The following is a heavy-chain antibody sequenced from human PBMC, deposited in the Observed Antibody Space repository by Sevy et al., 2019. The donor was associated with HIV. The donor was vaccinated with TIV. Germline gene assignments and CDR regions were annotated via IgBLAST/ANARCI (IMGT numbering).Heavy chain of an antibody. Sequence: ASVKVSCKASGYTFTSYGISWVRQAPGQGLEWMGWISAYNGNTNYAQMLQGRVTMTTDTSTSTAYMELRSLGSDDTAVYYCARDGYYYDSSGYYYYYYYGMDVWGQGTTVTVSS. CDR1: GYTFTSYG. V-gene: IGHV1-18*01. CDR3: ARDGYYYDSSGYYYYYYYGMDV. D-gene: IGHD3-22*01. J-gene: IGHJ6*02. CDR2: ISAYNGNT.